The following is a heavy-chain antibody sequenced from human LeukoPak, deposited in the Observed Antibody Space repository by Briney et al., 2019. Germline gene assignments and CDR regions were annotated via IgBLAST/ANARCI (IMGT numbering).Heavy chain of an antibody. D-gene: IGHD3-3*01. V-gene: IGHV3-33*06. J-gene: IGHJ4*02. Sequence: GGSLRLSCVASGFMFNSYGMNWVRQAPGKGLEWVAGMRYDGSNEYYVDSVKGRFTISRDNSKNTVYLQMNSLRAEDTAVYYCAKRSAVGGYFDYWGQGTLVTVTS. CDR3: AKRSAVGGYFDY. CDR2: MRYDGSNE. CDR1: GFMFNSYG.